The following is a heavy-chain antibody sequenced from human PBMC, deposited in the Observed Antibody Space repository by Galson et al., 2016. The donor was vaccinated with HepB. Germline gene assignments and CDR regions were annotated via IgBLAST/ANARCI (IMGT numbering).Heavy chain of an antibody. J-gene: IGHJ6*02. CDR1: GYTFTSHY. D-gene: IGHD2-21*02. V-gene: IGHV1-46*01. Sequence: SVKVSCKASGYTFTSHYMHWARQAPGQGLEWMGMINPGGGSTTNAQTFQGRVTMTRDTSTSTVYMEVSSLTSEDTAVYYCARDRGMTEYYYYYAMDVWGQGTTVTVSS. CDR3: ARDRGMTEYYYYYAMDV. CDR2: INPGGGST.